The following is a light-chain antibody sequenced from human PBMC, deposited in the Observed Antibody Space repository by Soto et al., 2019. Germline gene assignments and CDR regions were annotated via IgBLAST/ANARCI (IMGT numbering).Light chain of an antibody. CDR2: DAS. CDR3: QLRSNWPPTWT. Sequence: EIVLTQSPATLSLSPGERATLSCRASQSVSNYLAWYQHKSGQAPRLLIYDASSRATGIPARFSGSGSGTDFTLTISSLEPEDFAVYFCQLRSNWPPTWTFGQGTKVEIK. J-gene: IGKJ1*01. V-gene: IGKV3-11*01. CDR1: QSVSNY.